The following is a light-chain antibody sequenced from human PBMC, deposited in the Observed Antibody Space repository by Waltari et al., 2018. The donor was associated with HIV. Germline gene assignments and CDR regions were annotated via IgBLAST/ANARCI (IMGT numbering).Light chain of an antibody. J-gene: IGLJ3*02. CDR2: LKSDGSH. CDR1: SGHTNYA. CDR3: QTWGTGIQM. V-gene: IGLV4-69*02. Sequence: QLVLTQSPSASASLGASVKLTCTLSSGHTNYAIAWHQQQPEKGPRYLMNLKSDGSHSKGDGIPDRFSGSSSGAERYLTISSLQSEDEADYYCQTWGTGIQMFGGGTKLTVL.